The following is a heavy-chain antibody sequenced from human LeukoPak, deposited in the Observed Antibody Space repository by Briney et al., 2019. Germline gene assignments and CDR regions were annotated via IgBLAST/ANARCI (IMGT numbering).Heavy chain of an antibody. J-gene: IGHJ3*02. CDR2: IKQDGSEK. Sequence: GGSLRLSCAASGFTVSSNYMSWVRQAPGKGLEWVANIKQDGSEKYYVDSVKGRFTISRDNAKNSLYLQMNSLRAEDTAVYYCARNSMIVVVTDAFDIWGQGTMVTVSS. CDR1: GFTVSSNY. D-gene: IGHD3-22*01. CDR3: ARNSMIVVVTDAFDI. V-gene: IGHV3-7*01.